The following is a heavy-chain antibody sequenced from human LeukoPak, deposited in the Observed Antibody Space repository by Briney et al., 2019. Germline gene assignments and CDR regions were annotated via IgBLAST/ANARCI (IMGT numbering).Heavy chain of an antibody. CDR1: GFTFSDAW. CDR3: TTRRQDGW. J-gene: IGHJ4*02. CDR2: IKSKSDGGTI. D-gene: IGHD2-15*01. V-gene: IGHV3-15*01. Sequence: GGSLRLSCVGSGFTFSDAWMSWVRQAPGKGLEWVGRIKSKSDGGTIDYAAPVKGRFTISRDDSRNTLYLQMNSLKTEDTAVYYCTTRRQDGWWGQGALVTVS.